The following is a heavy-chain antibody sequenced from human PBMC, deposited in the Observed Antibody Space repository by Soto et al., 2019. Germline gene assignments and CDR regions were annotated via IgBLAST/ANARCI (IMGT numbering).Heavy chain of an antibody. CDR3: SNGVGYHDSSGYPYYFDY. D-gene: IGHD3-22*01. J-gene: IGHJ4*02. Sequence: QVQLVESGGGVVQPGRSLRLSCAASGFTLSSYGMHWVRQAPGKGLEWVAVISYEGSNKYYADSVKGRFTISRDNSKNTLYLQMNVLRAEDTAVYHCSNGVGYHDSSGYPYYFDYWGQGTLVTVSS. CDR2: ISYEGSNK. CDR1: GFTLSSYG. V-gene: IGHV3-30*18.